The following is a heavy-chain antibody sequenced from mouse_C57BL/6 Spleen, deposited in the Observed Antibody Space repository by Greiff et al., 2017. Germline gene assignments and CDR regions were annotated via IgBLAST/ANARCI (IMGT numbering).Heavy chain of an antibody. Sequence: EVKLMESGGGLVKPGGSLKLSCAASGFTFSDYGMHWVRQAPEKGLEWVAYISSGSSTIYYADTVKGRFTISRDNAKNTLFLQMTSLRSEDTAMYYCARPWSNSDWYFDVWGTGTTVTVSS. CDR3: ARPWSNSDWYFDV. CDR2: ISSGSSTI. CDR1: GFTFSDYG. D-gene: IGHD2-5*01. J-gene: IGHJ1*03. V-gene: IGHV5-17*01.